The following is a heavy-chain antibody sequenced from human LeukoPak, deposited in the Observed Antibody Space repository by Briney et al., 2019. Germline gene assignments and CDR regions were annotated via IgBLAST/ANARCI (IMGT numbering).Heavy chain of an antibody. V-gene: IGHV4-34*01. D-gene: IGHD2-21*01. J-gene: IGHJ6*03. CDR1: GGSFSGYY. CDR2: INHSGST. CDR3: ARLWRRGTYYMDV. Sequence: KSSETLSLTCAVYGGSFSGYYWSWIRQPPGKGLEWIGEINHSGSTNYNPSLKSRVTISVDTSKNQFSLKLSSVTAADTAVYYCARLWRRGTYYMDVWGKGTTVTISS.